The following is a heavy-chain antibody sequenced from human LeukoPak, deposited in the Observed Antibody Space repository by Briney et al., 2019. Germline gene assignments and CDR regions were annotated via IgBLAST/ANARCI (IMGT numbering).Heavy chain of an antibody. J-gene: IGHJ5*02. Sequence: SETLSLTCTVSGGSISSYYWSWIRQPPGKGLEWIGYIYYSGSTNYNPSLKSRVTISVDTSKNQFSLKLSSVTAADTAVYYCARDIDEWEPPRGWFDPWGQGTLVTVSS. D-gene: IGHD1-26*01. CDR2: IYYSGST. CDR1: GGSISSYY. CDR3: ARDIDEWEPPRGWFDP. V-gene: IGHV4-59*01.